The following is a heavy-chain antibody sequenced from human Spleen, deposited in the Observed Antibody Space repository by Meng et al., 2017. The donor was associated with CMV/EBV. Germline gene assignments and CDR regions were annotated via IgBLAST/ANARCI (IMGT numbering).Heavy chain of an antibody. CDR3: AGGPVGYCSSTSCYYYYGMDV. D-gene: IGHD2-2*01. J-gene: IGHJ6*02. V-gene: IGHV3-21*01. Sequence: GESLKISCAASGFTFSSYAMHWVRQAPGKGLEWVSSISSSSSYIYYADSVKGRFTISRDNAKNSLYLQMNSLRAEDTAVYYCAGGPVGYCSSTSCYYYYGMDVWGQGTTVTVSS. CDR1: GFTFSSYA. CDR2: ISSSSSYI.